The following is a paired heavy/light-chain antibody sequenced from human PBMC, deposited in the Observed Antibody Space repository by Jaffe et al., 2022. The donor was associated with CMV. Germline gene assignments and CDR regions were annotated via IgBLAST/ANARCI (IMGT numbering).Light chain of an antibody. V-gene: IGLV3-10*01. CDR3: YSTDSSGNLWV. J-gene: IGLJ3*02. CDR1: ALPKKY. CDR2: EDS. Sequence: SYELTQPPSVSVSPGQTARITCSGDALPKKYAYWYQQKSGQAPVLVIYEDSKRPSGIPERFSGSSSGTMATLTISGAQVEDEADYYCYSTDSSGNLWVFGGGTKLTVL.
Heavy chain of an antibody. J-gene: IGHJ6*03. D-gene: IGHD6-13*01. CDR3: ARLVGGIAAAGPPTYYYYMDV. CDR1: GGSFSGYY. CDR2: INHSGST. Sequence: QVQLQQWGAGLLKPSETLSLTCAVYGGSFSGYYWSWIRQPPGKGLEWIGEINHSGSTNYNPSLKSRVTISVDTSKNQFSLKLSSVTAADTAVYYCARLVGGIAAAGPPTYYYYMDVWGKGTTVTVSS. V-gene: IGHV4-34*01.